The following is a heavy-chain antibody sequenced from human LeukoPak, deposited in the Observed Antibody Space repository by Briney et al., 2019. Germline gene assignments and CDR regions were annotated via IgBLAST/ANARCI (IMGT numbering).Heavy chain of an antibody. CDR1: GFTFDDYA. CDR2: ISWNSGSI. Sequence: PGGSLRLPCAASGFTFDDYAMHWVRQAPGKGLEWVSGISWNSGSIGYADSVKGRFPIPRDNAKNSMYLQKNSLRAEDTALYYCAKENDYDILTGYYLFDYWGQGTLVTVSS. CDR3: AKENDYDILTGYYLFDY. V-gene: IGHV3-9*01. J-gene: IGHJ4*02. D-gene: IGHD3-9*01.